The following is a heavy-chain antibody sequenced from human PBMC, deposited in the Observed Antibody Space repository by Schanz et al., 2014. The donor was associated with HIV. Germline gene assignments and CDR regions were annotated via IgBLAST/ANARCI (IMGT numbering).Heavy chain of an antibody. CDR2: MNNDVSSR. V-gene: IGHV3-74*02. D-gene: IGHD2-15*01. Sequence: VQLVESGGGVVQPGGSLTLSCAASGFSFSDYWMHWVRQVPGKGLLWVSRMNNDVSSRLYADSVKGRFTISRDNAKNTLYLQMNSLRDEDTAVYYCARRSSDGGYYDNWGQGTLVTVSS. J-gene: IGHJ4*02. CDR1: GFSFSDYW. CDR3: ARRSSDGGYYDN.